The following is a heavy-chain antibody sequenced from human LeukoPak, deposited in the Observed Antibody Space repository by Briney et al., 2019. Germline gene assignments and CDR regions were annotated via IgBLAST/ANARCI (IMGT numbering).Heavy chain of an antibody. CDR1: GYTFTGYY. V-gene: IGHV1-46*01. D-gene: IGHD5-18*01. Sequence: ASVKVSCKASGYTFTGYYMHWVRQAPGQGLEWMGWINPSGGSTSYAQKFQGRVTMTRDMSTSTVYMELSSLRSEDTAVYYCARDLVDTASVYYYMDVWGKGTTVTVSS. CDR2: INPSGGST. CDR3: ARDLVDTASVYYYMDV. J-gene: IGHJ6*03.